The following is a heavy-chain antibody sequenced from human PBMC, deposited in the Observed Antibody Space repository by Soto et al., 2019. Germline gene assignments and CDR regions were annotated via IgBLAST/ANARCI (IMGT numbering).Heavy chain of an antibody. Sequence: QLQLQESGPGLVRPSETLSLSCTVSGGSISSNTYYWGWIRQPPGKGLEWIGSNFYSGNTYKNSSLKGRVSISVDTSKNQLSLKLSSVTAADTVIYYVARHNDYGDHDFWGQGTLVTVSS. D-gene: IGHD3-10*01. V-gene: IGHV4-39*01. CDR2: NFYSGNT. CDR1: GGSISSNTYY. J-gene: IGHJ4*02. CDR3: ARHNDYGDHDF.